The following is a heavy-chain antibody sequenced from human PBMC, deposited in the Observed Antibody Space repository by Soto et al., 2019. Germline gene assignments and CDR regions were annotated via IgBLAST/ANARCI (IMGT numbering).Heavy chain of an antibody. V-gene: IGHV4-4*02. CDR3: AGGEYTSYYFEY. CDR2: IYQSGNT. J-gene: IGHJ4*02. CDR1: GGSIRSNNW. Sequence: PSETLSLTCAVSGGSIRSNNWWTWVRQPPGKGLEWIGEIYQSGNTNYNPSLKSRVTISADKSKNQFSLKLFSVTAADTAVYYCAGGEYTSYYFEYWAQGTLVTSPQ. D-gene: IGHD3-10*01.